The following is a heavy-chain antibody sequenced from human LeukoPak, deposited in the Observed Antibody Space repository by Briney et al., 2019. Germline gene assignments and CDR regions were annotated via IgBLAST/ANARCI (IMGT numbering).Heavy chain of an antibody. Sequence: GGSLRLSCAASGFTFDDYAMHWVRQAPGKGLEWVSLISGDGGSTYYADSVKGRFTISRDNSKNSLYLQMNSLRTEDTALYYCAKDTYFNDSSGYEGPSFDYWGQGTLVTVSS. CDR1: GFTFDDYA. CDR3: AKDTYFNDSSGYEGPSFDY. V-gene: IGHV3-43*02. D-gene: IGHD3-22*01. CDR2: ISGDGGST. J-gene: IGHJ4*02.